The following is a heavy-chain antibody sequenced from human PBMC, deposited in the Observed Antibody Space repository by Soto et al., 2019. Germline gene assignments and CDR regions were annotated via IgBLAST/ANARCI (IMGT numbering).Heavy chain of an antibody. V-gene: IGHV3-21*01. Sequence: GGSLRLSCAASGFTFSSYSMNWVRQAPGKGLEWVSSISSSSSYIYYADSVKGRFTISRDNAKNSLYLQMNSLRAEDTAVYYCARDAMVYDSSGYFDYWGQGTLVTVSS. CDR3: ARDAMVYDSSGYFDY. D-gene: IGHD3-22*01. J-gene: IGHJ4*02. CDR2: ISSSSSYI. CDR1: GFTFSSYS.